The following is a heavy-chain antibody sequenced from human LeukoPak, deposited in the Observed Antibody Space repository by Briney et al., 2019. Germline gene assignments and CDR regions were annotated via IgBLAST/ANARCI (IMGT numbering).Heavy chain of an antibody. Sequence: GGSLRLSCAASGFTFSTYSMNWVRQAPGKGLEWVSYISSSSNTIYYADSVKGRFTISRDNAKNSLYLQMNSLRAEDTAIYYCARVDCSGGSCYRAFDIWGQGTLVTVSS. CDR1: GFTFSTYS. J-gene: IGHJ3*02. CDR2: ISSSSNTI. D-gene: IGHD2-15*01. CDR3: ARVDCSGGSCYRAFDI. V-gene: IGHV3-48*01.